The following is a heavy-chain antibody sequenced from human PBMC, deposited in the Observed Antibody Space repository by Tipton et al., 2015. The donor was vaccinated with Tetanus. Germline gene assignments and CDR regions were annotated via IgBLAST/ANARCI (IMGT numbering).Heavy chain of an antibody. CDR2: IYYSGST. V-gene: IGHV4-39*01. CDR1: GGSIGSSSYH. CDR3: ARHVEQLVPYYYYYMDV. J-gene: IGHJ6*03. Sequence: TLSLTCTVSGGSIGSSSYHWGWIRQPPGKGLEWIGSIYYSGSTYYNPSLKSRLTISVDTSKNQFSLKLSSVTAADTAVYYCARHVEQLVPYYYYYMDVWGEGTTVTVSS. D-gene: IGHD6-6*01.